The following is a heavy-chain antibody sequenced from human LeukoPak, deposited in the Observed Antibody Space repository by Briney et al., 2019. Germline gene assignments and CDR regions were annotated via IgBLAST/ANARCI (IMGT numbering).Heavy chain of an antibody. V-gene: IGHV3-74*01. Sequence: GGSLRLSCAASGFTFSNYWMHWVRQAPGKGLVWVSRINTEGSSTTNADSVKGRFTISRDNAKNTLYLQMNSLRAEDTAVYYCARGGEAVAGPYCHMDVWGRGTTVTVSS. D-gene: IGHD6-19*01. J-gene: IGHJ6*03. CDR1: GFTFSNYW. CDR2: INTEGSST. CDR3: ARGGEAVAGPYCHMDV.